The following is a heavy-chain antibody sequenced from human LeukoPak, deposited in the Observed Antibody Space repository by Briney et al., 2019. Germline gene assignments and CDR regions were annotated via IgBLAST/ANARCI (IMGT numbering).Heavy chain of an antibody. CDR2: IRGGGGSA. J-gene: IGHJ3*02. CDR3: ARDPNGDYIGAFDM. V-gene: IGHV3-23*01. Sequence: PGGSLRFSSTASGLTFSAYAMMWVRQAPGKGPEWVSAIRGGGGSAFYADSVKGRFTISRDNSKYTLFLQMNSLRAEDTAVYYCARDPNGDYIGAFDMWGPGTMVTVSS. CDR1: GLTFSAYA. D-gene: IGHD4-17*01.